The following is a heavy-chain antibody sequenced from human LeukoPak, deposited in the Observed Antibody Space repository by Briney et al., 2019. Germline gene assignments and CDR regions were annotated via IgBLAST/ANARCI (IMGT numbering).Heavy chain of an antibody. CDR3: AREEVLKAAAGTIVFDY. CDR1: GFTFSSYG. CDR2: ISYDGSNK. J-gene: IGHJ4*02. Sequence: GGSLRLSCAASGFTFSSYGMHWVRQAPGKGLEWVAVISYDGSNKYYADSVKGRFTISRDNSKNTLYLQMNSLRAEDTAVYYCAREEVLKAAAGTIVFDYWGQGTLVTVSS. V-gene: IGHV3-30*03. D-gene: IGHD6-13*01.